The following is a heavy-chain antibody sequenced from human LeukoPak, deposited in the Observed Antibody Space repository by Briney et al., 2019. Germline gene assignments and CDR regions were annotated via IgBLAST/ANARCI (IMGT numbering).Heavy chain of an antibody. CDR1: GGSISIYY. D-gene: IGHD5-18*01. CDR2: IHKSGST. Sequence: PSETLSLTCTVSGGSISIYYWSWIRQPPGKGLEWIGYIHKSGSTNYNPSLKSRVAISVDTSKNQFSLNLSSVTASDTAVYYCASWGYNVRDGFDIWGQGTMVTVSS. J-gene: IGHJ3*02. CDR3: ASWGYNVRDGFDI. V-gene: IGHV4-4*08.